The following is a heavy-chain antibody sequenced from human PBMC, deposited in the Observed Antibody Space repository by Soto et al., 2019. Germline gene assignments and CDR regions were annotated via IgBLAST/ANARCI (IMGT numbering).Heavy chain of an antibody. Sequence: GGSLRLSCAASGFTFSSYAMSWVRQAPGKGLEWVSSISGSGGGTYYADSVKGRFTFPRDNSKNTLYLQMNSLRAEDTAVYYCAKFGMATTKRSPPYYIDYWGQGALVTVSS. CDR2: ISGSGGGT. V-gene: IGHV3-23*01. J-gene: IGHJ4*02. CDR1: GFTFSSYA. CDR3: AKFGMATTKRSPPYYIDY. D-gene: IGHD1-1*01.